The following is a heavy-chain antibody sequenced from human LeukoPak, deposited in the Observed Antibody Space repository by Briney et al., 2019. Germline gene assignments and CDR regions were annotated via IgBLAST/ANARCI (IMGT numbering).Heavy chain of an antibody. CDR3: ARVEGHGYFDY. Sequence: GGSLRLSCAASGFRFSSYSMHWVRQAPGRGLEYVSAISENGGDTYHANSVEGRFTISRDNSKNTLYLQMGSLRAEDMAVYYCARVEGHGYFDYWSQGTLVTVSS. CDR2: ISENGGDT. D-gene: IGHD3-3*01. V-gene: IGHV3-64*01. CDR1: GFRFSSYS. J-gene: IGHJ4*02.